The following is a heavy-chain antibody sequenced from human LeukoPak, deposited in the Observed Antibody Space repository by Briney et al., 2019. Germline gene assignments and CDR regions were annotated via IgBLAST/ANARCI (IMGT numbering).Heavy chain of an antibody. D-gene: IGHD5-18*01. J-gene: IGHJ5*02. V-gene: IGHV4-34*01. CDR2: INHSGST. CDR3: ARHRTRGYSYGYGWFDP. CDR1: GGSFSGYY. Sequence: SETLSLTCAVYGGSFSGYYWSWIRQPPGKGPEWIGEINHSGSTNYNPSLKSRVTISVDTSKNQFSLKLSSVTAADTAVYYCARHRTRGYSYGYGWFDPWGQGTLVTVSS.